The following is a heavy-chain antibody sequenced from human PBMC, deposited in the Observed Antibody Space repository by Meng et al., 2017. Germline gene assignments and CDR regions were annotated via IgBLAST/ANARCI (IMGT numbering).Heavy chain of an antibody. D-gene: IGHD2-21*02. Sequence: GELVRSGSGVEKTVSSVTVSCKASGGTFRSYAISWVRQAPGQGLAWMGGIIPIFGTANYAQKFQGRVTITADESTSTAYMELSSLRSEDTAVYYCAREGPCGGDCSGFDYWGQGTLVTVSS. CDR1: GGTFRSYA. CDR2: IIPIFGTA. J-gene: IGHJ4*02. CDR3: AREGPCGGDCSGFDY. V-gene: IGHV1-69*01.